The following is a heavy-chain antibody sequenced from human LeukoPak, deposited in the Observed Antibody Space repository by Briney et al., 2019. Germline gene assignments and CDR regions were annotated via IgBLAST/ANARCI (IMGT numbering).Heavy chain of an antibody. V-gene: IGHV4-34*01. CDR3: ARGLRYFDWFYYYGMDV. Sequence: PSETLSLTCAVYGGSFSGYYWSWIRQPPGKGLEWIGEINHSGSTNYNPSLKGRVTISVDTSKNQFSLKLSSVTAADTAVYYCARGLRYFDWFYYYGMDVWGEGTTVTVSS. D-gene: IGHD3-9*01. J-gene: IGHJ6*04. CDR2: INHSGST. CDR1: GGSFSGYY.